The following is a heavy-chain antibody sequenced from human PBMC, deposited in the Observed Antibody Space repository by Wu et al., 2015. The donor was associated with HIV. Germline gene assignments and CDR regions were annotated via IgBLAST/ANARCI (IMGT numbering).Heavy chain of an antibody. D-gene: IGHD5-12*01. J-gene: IGHJ4*02. V-gene: IGHV1-24*01. CDR3: ATDLRGYSGYVHFDY. CDR1: GYTLTELS. CDR2: FDPEDGET. Sequence: QVQLVQSGAEVKKPGASVKVSCKVSGYTLTELSMHWVRQAPGKGLEWMGGFDPEDGETIYAQKFQGRVTMTEDTSTDTAYMQLSSLRSEDTAVYYCATDLRGYSGYVHFDYWAREPWSPSPQ.